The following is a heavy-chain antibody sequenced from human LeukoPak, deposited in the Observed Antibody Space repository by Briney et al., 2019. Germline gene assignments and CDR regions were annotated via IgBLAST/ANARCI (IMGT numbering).Heavy chain of an antibody. CDR2: IYYSGTT. Sequence: SETLSLTCTVSGGSISSYYWSWFRQPPGKGLEYIGYIYYSGTTNYNPSLKSRVTISVDTSKNQFSLKLISVTAADTAVYYCARLAKIENRSLAYYFDYWGQGTLVTVSS. CDR3: ARLAKIENRSLAYYFDY. D-gene: IGHD1-26*01. V-gene: IGHV4-59*01. CDR1: GGSISSYY. J-gene: IGHJ4*02.